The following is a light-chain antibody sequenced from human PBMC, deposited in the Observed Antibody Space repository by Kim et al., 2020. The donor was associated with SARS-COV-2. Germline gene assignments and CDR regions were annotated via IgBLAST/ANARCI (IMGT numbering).Light chain of an antibody. J-gene: IGKJ4*01. CDR2: DAS. Sequence: EIVLTQSPATLSLSPGDRATLSCRASQTISTFLAWYQQRPGQAPRLLIYDASNRATGIPARFSGSGSGTDFTLTISSLEPEDFAVYYCQHRNSWPQTFGGGTKVDIK. CDR3: QHRNSWPQT. CDR1: QTISTF. V-gene: IGKV3-11*01.